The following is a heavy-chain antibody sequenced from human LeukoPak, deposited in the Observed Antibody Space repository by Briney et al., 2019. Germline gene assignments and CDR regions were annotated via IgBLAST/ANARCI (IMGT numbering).Heavy chain of an antibody. CDR1: GYSISSGYY. CDR2: IYHSGST. D-gene: IGHD3-22*01. Sequence: SETLSLTCAVSGYSISSGYYWGWIRQPPGKGLEWIGSIYHSGSTYYNPSLKSRVTISVDTSKNQFSLKLSSVTAADTAVYYCVAYYYNTKRSFDVWGQGTMVTASS. CDR3: VAYYYNTKRSFDV. V-gene: IGHV4-38-2*01. J-gene: IGHJ3*01.